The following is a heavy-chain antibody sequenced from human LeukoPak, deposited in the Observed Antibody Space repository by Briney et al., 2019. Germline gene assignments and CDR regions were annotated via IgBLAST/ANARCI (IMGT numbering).Heavy chain of an antibody. D-gene: IGHD1-26*01. J-gene: IGHJ4*02. CDR2: IIPILGIA. Sequence: ASVTLSCKASGGTFSSYAISWVRQAPGQGLEWMGRIIPILGIANYAQKFQGRVTITADKSTSTAYMELSSLRSEDTAVYYCAVLVGATNFDYWGQGTLVTVSS. V-gene: IGHV1-69*04. CDR3: AVLVGATNFDY. CDR1: GGTFSSYA.